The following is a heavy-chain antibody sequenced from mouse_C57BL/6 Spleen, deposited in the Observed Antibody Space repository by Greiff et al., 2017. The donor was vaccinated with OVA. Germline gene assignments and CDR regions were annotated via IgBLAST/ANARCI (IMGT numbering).Heavy chain of an antibody. CDR2: IYPGSGST. V-gene: IGHV1-55*01. D-gene: IGHD2-3*01. J-gene: IGHJ4*01. CDR1: GYTFTSYW. Sequence: QVQLKQPGAELVKPGASVKMSCKASGYTFTSYWITWVKQRPGQGLEWIGDIYPGSGSTNYNEKFKSKATLTVDTSSSTAYMQLSSLTSEDSAVYYCARSGDGLYYAMDYWGQGTSVTVSS. CDR3: ARSGDGLYYAMDY.